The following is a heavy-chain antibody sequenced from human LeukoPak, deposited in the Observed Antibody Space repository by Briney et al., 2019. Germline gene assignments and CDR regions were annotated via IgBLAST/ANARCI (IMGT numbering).Heavy chain of an antibody. Sequence: GGSLRLSCAASGFTFSSYAMSWVRQAPGKGLEWVSAISGSGGSTYYADSVKGRFTISRDNSKNTLYLQMNSLRAEDTAVYYCANQEDYYDSSGYFYYFDYWGQGTLVTVSS. CDR3: ANQEDYYDSSGYFYYFDY. V-gene: IGHV3-23*01. CDR2: ISGSGGST. CDR1: GFTFSSYA. J-gene: IGHJ4*02. D-gene: IGHD3-22*01.